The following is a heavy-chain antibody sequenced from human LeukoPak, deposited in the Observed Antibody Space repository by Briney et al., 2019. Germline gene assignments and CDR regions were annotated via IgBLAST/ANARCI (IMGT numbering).Heavy chain of an antibody. CDR2: ISGSGGNT. Sequence: PGGSLRLSCAASGFTFSNYAMSWVRQAPGKGQEWVSAISGSGGNTYYADSVKGRFTISRDNSKNTLYLQMNSLRAEDMAVYYCAKHYSSSTRFQDYWGQGTLVTVPS. V-gene: IGHV3-23*01. CDR3: AKHYSSSTRFQDY. J-gene: IGHJ4*02. CDR1: GFTFSNYA. D-gene: IGHD6-13*01.